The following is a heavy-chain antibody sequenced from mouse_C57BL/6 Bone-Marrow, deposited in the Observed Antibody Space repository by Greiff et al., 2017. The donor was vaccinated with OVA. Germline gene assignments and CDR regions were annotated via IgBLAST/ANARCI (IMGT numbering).Heavy chain of an antibody. D-gene: IGHD2-2*01. Sequence: QVQLQQPGAELVKPGASVKLSCKASGYTFTSYWMQWVKQRPGQGLEWIGEIDPSDSYTNYNQKFKGKATLTVDTSSSTAYMQLSSLTSEDAAIEYCARTPYGYDSRYFAYWGQGTTLTVSA. CDR2: IDPSDSYT. CDR1: GYTFTSYW. CDR3: ARTPYGYDSRYFAY. V-gene: IGHV1-50*01. J-gene: IGHJ2*01.